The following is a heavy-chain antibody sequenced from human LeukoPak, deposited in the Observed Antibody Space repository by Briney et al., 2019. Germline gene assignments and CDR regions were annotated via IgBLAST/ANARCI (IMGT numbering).Heavy chain of an antibody. CDR3: ARVGDGLNDAFDI. CDR1: GYTFTGYY. D-gene: IGHD5-24*01. V-gene: IGHV1-2*06. Sequence: GASVKVSCKASGYTFTGYYMNWVRQAPGQGLEWMGRINLNSGGTNYAQKFQGRVTMTRDTSISTAYMELSRLRSDDTAVYYCARVGDGLNDAFDIWGQGTMVTVSS. CDR2: INLNSGGT. J-gene: IGHJ3*02.